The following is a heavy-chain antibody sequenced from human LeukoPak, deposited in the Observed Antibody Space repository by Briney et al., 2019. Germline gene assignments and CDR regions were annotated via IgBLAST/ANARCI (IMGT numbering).Heavy chain of an antibody. CDR2: FDPEDGET. CDR1: GYTLTELS. J-gene: IGHJ4*02. V-gene: IGHV1-24*01. CDR3: ATVAITMVRGASPLDY. Sequence: ASVKVSCKVSGYTLTELSMHWVRQAPGKGLGWMGGFDPEDGETIYAQKFQGRVTMTEDTSTDTAYMELSSLRSEDTAVYYCATVAITMVRGASPLDYWGQGTLVTVSS. D-gene: IGHD3-10*01.